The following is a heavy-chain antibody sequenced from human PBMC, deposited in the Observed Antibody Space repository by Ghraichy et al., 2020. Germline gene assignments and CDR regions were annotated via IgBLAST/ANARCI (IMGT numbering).Heavy chain of an antibody. CDR1: GFTVSSNY. Sequence: GGSLRLSCAASGFTVSSNYMSWVRQAPGKGLEWVSVIYSGGSTYYADSVKGRFTISRDNSKNTLYLQMNSLRAEDTAVYYCARLRYYYDSSGYGSDYFDYWGQGTLVTVSS. J-gene: IGHJ4*02. CDR3: ARLRYYYDSSGYGSDYFDY. V-gene: IGHV3-53*01. CDR2: IYSGGST. D-gene: IGHD3-22*01.